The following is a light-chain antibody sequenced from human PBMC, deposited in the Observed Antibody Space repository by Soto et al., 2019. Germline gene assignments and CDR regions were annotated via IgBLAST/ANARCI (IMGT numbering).Light chain of an antibody. Sequence: EIVLTQSPDTLSLSPGERATLSCRASQRFGNNFLAWYQQKPGQAHTLLIYEASSRASGLPDRFSGSGSETDFTLTVSRLELEDFAVYFCHQYGNSPQTFGQGTKVEI. J-gene: IGKJ1*01. V-gene: IGKV3-20*01. CDR1: QRFGNNF. CDR3: HQYGNSPQT. CDR2: EAS.